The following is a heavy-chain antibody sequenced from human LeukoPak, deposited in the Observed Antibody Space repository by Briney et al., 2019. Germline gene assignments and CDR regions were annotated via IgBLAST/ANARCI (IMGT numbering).Heavy chain of an antibody. CDR3: AKDLALSDYYDSSGPNEFDY. V-gene: IGHV3-23*01. J-gene: IGHJ4*02. Sequence: GGSLRLSCAASGFTLRNYAMSWVRQAPGKGLEWVSSISGSGSGRYHADSVKGRFIISRDNSKNTVDLQMNSLRAEDTAVYYCAKDLALSDYYDSSGPNEFDYWGQGTLVTVSS. D-gene: IGHD3-22*01. CDR1: GFTLRNYA. CDR2: ISGSGSGR.